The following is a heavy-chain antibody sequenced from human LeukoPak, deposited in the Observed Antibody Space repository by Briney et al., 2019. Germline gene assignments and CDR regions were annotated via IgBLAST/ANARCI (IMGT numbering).Heavy chain of an antibody. V-gene: IGHV3-7*01. J-gene: IGHJ4*02. Sequence: GGSLRLSCAASGFTFSTYAMSWVRQAPGMGLEWVANIKQDGSENLYVDSVRGRFTISRDNAKNSLYLQMNSLRPEDTAVYYCARVANYGGHYPDYWGQASLVTVCS. CDR3: ARVANYGGHYPDY. D-gene: IGHD4-23*01. CDR1: GFTFSTYA. CDR2: IKQDGSEN.